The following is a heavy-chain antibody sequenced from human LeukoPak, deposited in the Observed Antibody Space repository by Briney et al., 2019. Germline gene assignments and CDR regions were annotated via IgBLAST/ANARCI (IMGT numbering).Heavy chain of an antibody. V-gene: IGHV4-34*01. J-gene: IGHJ4*02. Sequence: SETLSLTCAVYGGSFSGYYWSWIRQPPEKGLEWIGEINHSGSTNYNPSLKSRVTISVDTSKNQFSLKLSSVTAADTAVYYCAGLGRYCSGGSCNYWGQGTLVTVSS. D-gene: IGHD2-15*01. CDR2: INHSGST. CDR1: GGSFSGYY. CDR3: AGLGRYCSGGSCNY.